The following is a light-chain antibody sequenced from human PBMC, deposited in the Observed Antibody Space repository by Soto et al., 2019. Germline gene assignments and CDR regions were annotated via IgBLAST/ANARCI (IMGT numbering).Light chain of an antibody. V-gene: IGKV3-11*01. Sequence: EIVFTQSPATLSLSPGERATLSCRASQSVSSYLAWYQQKPGQAPRLLIYDASNRATGIPARFSGSGSGTDFTLTISSLAPEDFAVYSCQQRSNWPPGFTFGPGTKVDIK. J-gene: IGKJ3*01. CDR1: QSVSSY. CDR2: DAS. CDR3: QQRSNWPPGFT.